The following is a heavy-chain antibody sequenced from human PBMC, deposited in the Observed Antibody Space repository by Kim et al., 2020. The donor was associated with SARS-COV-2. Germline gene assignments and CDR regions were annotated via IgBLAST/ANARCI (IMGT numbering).Heavy chain of an antibody. CDR1: GDSVSSNSAA. D-gene: IGHD3-3*01. Sequence: SQTLSLTCAISGDSVSSNSAAWNWIRQSPSRGLEWLGRTYYRSKWYNDYAVSVKSRITINPDTSKNQFSLQLNSVSPEDTAVYYCAREWGQESRIFGVVVNYYYGMDVWGQGTTVTVSS. CDR2: TYYRSKWYN. CDR3: AREWGQESRIFGVVVNYYYGMDV. J-gene: IGHJ6*02. V-gene: IGHV6-1*01.